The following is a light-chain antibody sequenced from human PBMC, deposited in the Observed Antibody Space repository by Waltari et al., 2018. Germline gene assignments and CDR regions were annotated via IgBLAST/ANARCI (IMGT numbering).Light chain of an antibody. CDR2: DVS. CDR1: SSDIGAYNY. J-gene: IGLJ1*01. Sequence: QSALTQPASVSGSPGQSITISCTGTSSDIGAYNYVSWYQKHPGKAPKFMIYDVSNRPPGVSSRFSGSKSGNTASLTISGLQAEDEADYYCSSYTSSSTYVFGSGTMVTVL. V-gene: IGLV2-14*01. CDR3: SSYTSSSTYV.